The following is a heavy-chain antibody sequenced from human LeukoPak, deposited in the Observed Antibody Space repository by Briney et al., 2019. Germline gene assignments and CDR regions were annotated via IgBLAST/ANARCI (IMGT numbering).Heavy chain of an antibody. J-gene: IGHJ5*02. CDR2: INPNSGGT. Sequence: ASVKVSCKASGYTFTSYYMHWVRQAPGQGLEWMGWINPNSGGTNYAQKFQGRVTMTRDTSTSTAYMELSRLRSDDTAVYYCARPTLGYCSSTSCYGFDPWGQGTLVTVSS. V-gene: IGHV1-2*02. CDR3: ARPTLGYCSSTSCYGFDP. D-gene: IGHD2-2*01. CDR1: GYTFTSYY.